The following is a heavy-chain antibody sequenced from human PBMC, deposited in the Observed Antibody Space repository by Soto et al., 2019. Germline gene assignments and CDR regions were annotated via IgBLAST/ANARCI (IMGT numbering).Heavy chain of an antibody. CDR2: ISYDGSNK. CDR1: GFTFSSYG. Sequence: QVQLVESGGGVVQPGRSLRLSCAASGFTFSSYGMHWVRQAPGKGLEWVAVISYDGSNKYYADSVKGRFTISRDNSKNTLYLQMNSLRAEDTAVYYCAKDLYSYGNYYYGMDVWGQGTTVTVSS. CDR3: AKDLYSYGNYYYGMDV. D-gene: IGHD5-18*01. J-gene: IGHJ6*02. V-gene: IGHV3-30*18.